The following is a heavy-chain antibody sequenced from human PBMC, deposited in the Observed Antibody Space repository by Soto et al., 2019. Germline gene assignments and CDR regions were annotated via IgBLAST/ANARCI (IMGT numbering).Heavy chain of an antibody. D-gene: IGHD6-13*01. CDR1: GYTFTSYG. J-gene: IGHJ5*02. V-gene: IGHV1-3*01. CDR2: INAANGDT. CDR3: VRRHVSATGIDWFDP. Sequence: ASVKVSCKASGYTFTSYGIHWVRQAPGQRLEWMGWINAANGDTKYSPKFQGRVTITRDTSASTAYMELSSPRSGDTAVYYCVRRHVSATGIDWFDPWGQGTLVTVSS.